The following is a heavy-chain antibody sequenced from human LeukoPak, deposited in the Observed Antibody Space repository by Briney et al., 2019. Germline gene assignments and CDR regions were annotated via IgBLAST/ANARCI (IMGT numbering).Heavy chain of an antibody. D-gene: IGHD3-10*01. J-gene: IGHJ4*02. CDR1: GYSISSGCY. V-gene: IGHV4-38-2*01. Sequence: SETLSLTCAVSGYSISSGCYWGWIRQPPGKGLGWFGIIYHSGSTYYNPSLKSRVTISVDTAKNQFSLKLSSVTAADTAVYYCARLGPGEIDYFDYWGQGTLVTVSS. CDR2: IYHSGST. CDR3: ARLGPGEIDYFDY.